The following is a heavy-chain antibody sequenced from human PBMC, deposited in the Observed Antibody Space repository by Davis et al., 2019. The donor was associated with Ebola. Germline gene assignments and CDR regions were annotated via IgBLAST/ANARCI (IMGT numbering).Heavy chain of an antibody. CDR3: ARGGYCSGGSCYLPYFDY. V-gene: IGHV3-23*01. J-gene: IGHJ4*02. CDR1: GFTFSSYA. CDR2: ISGSGGSI. Sequence: GESLKISCAASGFTFSSYAMSWVRQAPGKGLEWVSAISGSGGSIYYADSVKGRFTISRDNAKNSLYLQMNSLRAEDTAVYYCARGGYCSGGSCYLPYFDYWGQGTLVTVSS. D-gene: IGHD2-15*01.